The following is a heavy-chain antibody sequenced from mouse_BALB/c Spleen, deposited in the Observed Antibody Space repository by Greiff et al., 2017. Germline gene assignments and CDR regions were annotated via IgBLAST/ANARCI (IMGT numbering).Heavy chain of an antibody. J-gene: IGHJ4*01. CDR2: IWGDGST. V-gene: IGHV2-6-7*01. Sequence: QVHVKQSGPGLVAPSQSLSITCTVSGFSLTGYGVNWVRQPPGKGLEWLGMIWGDGSTDYNSALKSRLSISKDNSKSQVFLKMNSLQTEDTARYYCARGPYYGSSPYAMDYWGQGTSVTVSA. D-gene: IGHD1-1*01. CDR3: ARGPYYGSSPYAMDY. CDR1: GFSLTGYG.